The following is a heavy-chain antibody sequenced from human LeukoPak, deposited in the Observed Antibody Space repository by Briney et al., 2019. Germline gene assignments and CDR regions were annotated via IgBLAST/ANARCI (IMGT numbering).Heavy chain of an antibody. J-gene: IGHJ5*02. D-gene: IGHD1-1*01. V-gene: IGHV1-69*05. CDR1: GGTFSSYA. Sequence: SVKVSCKASGGTFSSYAISWVRQAPGQGLEWMGGIIPIFGTANYAQKLQGRVTMTTDTSTSTAYMELRSLRSDDTAVYYCARGTGTGLDPWGQGTLVTVSS. CDR2: IIPIFGTA. CDR3: ARGTGTGLDP.